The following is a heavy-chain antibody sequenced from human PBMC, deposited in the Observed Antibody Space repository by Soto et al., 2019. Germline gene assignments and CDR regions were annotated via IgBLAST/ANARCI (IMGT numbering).Heavy chain of an antibody. CDR3: AGGIAARPLGY. D-gene: IGHD6-6*01. V-gene: IGHV4-30-2*01. J-gene: IGHJ4*02. Sequence: QLQLQESGSGLVKPSQTLSLTCAVSGGSISSGGFSWSWLRQPPGKGLESIGDIYHSGSTYYNPSLKRRVTRSGDRSKNQFSLKLSSVTAADTAVYYCAGGIAARPLGYWGQGTLVTVSS. CDR2: IYHSGST. CDR1: GGSISSGGFS.